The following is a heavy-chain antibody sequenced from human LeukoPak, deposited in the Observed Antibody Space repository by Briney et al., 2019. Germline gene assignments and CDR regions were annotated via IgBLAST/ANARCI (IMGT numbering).Heavy chain of an antibody. CDR2: IYSGGST. CDR1: GFTVSSNY. V-gene: IGHV3-53*01. J-gene: IGHJ5*02. Sequence: GGSLRLSCAASGFTVSSNYMSWVRQAPGKGLEWVSVIYSGGSTYYADSVKGRFTISRDNSKNTLYLQMNSLRAEDTAVYYCAKLYGDYGGWFDPWGQGTLVTVSS. CDR3: AKLYGDYGGWFDP. D-gene: IGHD4-17*01.